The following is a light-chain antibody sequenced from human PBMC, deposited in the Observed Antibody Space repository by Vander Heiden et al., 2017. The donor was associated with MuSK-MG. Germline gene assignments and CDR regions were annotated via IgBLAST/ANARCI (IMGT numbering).Light chain of an antibody. CDR1: KLGDKY. V-gene: IGLV3-1*01. CDR2: KDN. Sequence: SYELTQPPSVSVPPGQTASITCSGDKLGDKYACWYQQKPGQSPVPVIYKDNKRPSGLPERFSGSNSGNSATLTISGTQAMDEADYYCQAWDSSTVVFGGGTKLTVL. CDR3: QAWDSSTVV. J-gene: IGLJ2*01.